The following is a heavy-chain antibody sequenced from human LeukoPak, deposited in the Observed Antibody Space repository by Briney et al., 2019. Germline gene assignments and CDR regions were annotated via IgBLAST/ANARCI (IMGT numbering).Heavy chain of an antibody. D-gene: IGHD1-26*01. CDR3: AREWDSGSYYLGYFDY. V-gene: IGHV3-72*01. Sequence: GGSLRLSCAASGFTVSSNYMSWVRQAPGKGLEWVGRIRNKANSYTTEYAASVKGRFTISRDDSKNSLYLQMNSLKCEDTAVYYCAREWDSGSYYLGYFDYWGQGTLVTVSS. CDR1: GFTVSSNY. CDR2: IRNKANSYTT. J-gene: IGHJ4*02.